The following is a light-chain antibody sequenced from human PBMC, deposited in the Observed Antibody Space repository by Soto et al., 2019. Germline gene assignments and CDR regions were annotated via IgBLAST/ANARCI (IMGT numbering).Light chain of an antibody. Sequence: EIVLTQSPGTLSLSPGERATLSCRASQSVSSSDLAWHQQKPGQAPRLLIYAASGRATGVPDRFSGSGSGTDFTLTFSRLEPEDFAVYYCRHSGCSPPMYTFGQGTKLEIK. CDR1: QSVSSSD. J-gene: IGKJ2*01. V-gene: IGKV3-20*01. CDR3: RHSGCSPPMYT. CDR2: AAS.